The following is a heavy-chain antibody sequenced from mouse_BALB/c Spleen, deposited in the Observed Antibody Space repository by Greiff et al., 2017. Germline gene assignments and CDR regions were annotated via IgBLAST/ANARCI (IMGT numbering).Heavy chain of an antibody. Sequence: QVQLKQPGAELVKPGASVKLSCKASGYTFTSYWMHWVKQRPGQGLEWIGEIDPSDSYTNYNQKFKGKATLTVDKSSSTAYMQLSSLTSEDSAVYYCARWLRFYAMDYWGQGTSVTVSS. CDR2: IDPSDSYT. CDR1: GYTFTSYW. D-gene: IGHD2-2*01. V-gene: IGHV1-69*02. J-gene: IGHJ4*01. CDR3: ARWLRFYAMDY.